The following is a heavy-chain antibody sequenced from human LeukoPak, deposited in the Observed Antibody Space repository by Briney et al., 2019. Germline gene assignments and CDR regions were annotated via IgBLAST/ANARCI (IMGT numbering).Heavy chain of an antibody. Sequence: GGSLRLSCAASGFTVSNNYMSWVRRAAGKGLEWVALIYSGGSTYYADSVKGRFTISRNNSKNTLHLQMNSLRAEDTAVYYCVRNSGELGAWGQGTLVTVSS. J-gene: IGHJ5*02. V-gene: IGHV3-53*01. CDR1: GFTVSNNY. CDR2: IYSGGST. CDR3: VRNSGELGA. D-gene: IGHD2-21*01.